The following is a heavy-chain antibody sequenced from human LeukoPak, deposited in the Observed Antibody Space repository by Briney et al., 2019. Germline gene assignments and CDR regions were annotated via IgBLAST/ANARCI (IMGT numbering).Heavy chain of an antibody. CDR1: GGSISSSSYY. D-gene: IGHD3-10*01. J-gene: IGHJ6*02. V-gene: IGHV4-39*01. CDR2: IYYSGST. Sequence: SETLSLTCTVSGGSISSSSYYWGWIRQPPGKGLEWIGSIYYSGSTYYNPSLKSRVTISVDTSKNQFSLKLSSVTAADTAVYYCARHPMVRGVIISYYYYGMDVWGQGTTVTVSS. CDR3: ARHPMVRGVIISYYYYGMDV.